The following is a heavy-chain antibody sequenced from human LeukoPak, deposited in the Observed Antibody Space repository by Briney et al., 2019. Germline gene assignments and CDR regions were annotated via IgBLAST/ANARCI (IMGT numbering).Heavy chain of an antibody. D-gene: IGHD1-26*01. Sequence: PSETQSLTCAVYGGSFSGYYWSWIRQPPGQGLEWIGEVNHSGTARYNPSLESRVTISVDTSKSQSSLNVYFVTAADTAVYYCASLNPFSGRRNAFDIWGQGAMVTVSS. V-gene: IGHV4-34*01. CDR3: ASLNPFSGRRNAFDI. CDR2: VNHSGTA. CDR1: GGSFSGYY. J-gene: IGHJ3*02.